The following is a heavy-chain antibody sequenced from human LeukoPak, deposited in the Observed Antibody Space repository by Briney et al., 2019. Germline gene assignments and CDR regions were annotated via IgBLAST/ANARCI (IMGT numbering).Heavy chain of an antibody. CDR3: ARDPRWAAAATNY. Sequence: PGGSLRLSCAASGFTFSGFVISWVRQAPGKGPQWVADISGSGGSTYYADSVKGRFTISRDNSKNTLYLQMNSLRAEDTAVYYCARDPRWAAAATNYWGQGTLVTVSS. CDR2: ISGSGGST. D-gene: IGHD6-13*01. CDR1: GFTFSGFV. V-gene: IGHV3-23*01. J-gene: IGHJ4*02.